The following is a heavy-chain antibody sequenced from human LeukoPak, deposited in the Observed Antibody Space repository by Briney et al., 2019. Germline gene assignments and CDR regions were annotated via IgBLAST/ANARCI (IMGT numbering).Heavy chain of an antibody. CDR3: AKNAALPYCTSTSCPIDP. CDR1: GFTFSNSG. J-gene: IGHJ5*02. Sequence: PGGSLRLSCAASGFTFSNSGMNWVRQAPGKGLEWVSGISGSGDATHYADSVKGRFTISRDNSKRTLFLQLDSLRDDDTAVYFCAKNAALPYCTSTSCPIDPWGQGTLVTVSS. D-gene: IGHD2-2*01. V-gene: IGHV3-23*01. CDR2: ISGSGDAT.